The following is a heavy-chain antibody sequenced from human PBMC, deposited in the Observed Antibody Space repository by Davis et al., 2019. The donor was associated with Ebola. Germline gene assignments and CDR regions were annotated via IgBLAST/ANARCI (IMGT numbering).Heavy chain of an antibody. Sequence: GESLKISCAASGFTFSSYAMSWVRQAPGKGLEWVSAISGSGGSTYYADSVKGRFTISRDNSKNTLYLQMNSLRAEDTAVYYCAKDLKIVVVIDELLFDYWGQGTLVTVSS. J-gene: IGHJ4*02. V-gene: IGHV3-23*01. CDR2: ISGSGGST. CDR3: AKDLKIVVVIDELLFDY. CDR1: GFTFSSYA. D-gene: IGHD3-22*01.